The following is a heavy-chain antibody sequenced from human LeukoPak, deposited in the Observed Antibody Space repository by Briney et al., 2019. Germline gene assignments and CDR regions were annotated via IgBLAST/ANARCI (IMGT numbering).Heavy chain of an antibody. V-gene: IGHV4-34*01. D-gene: IGHD3-10*01. Sequence: SETLSLTCAVYGGSFSGYYWSWIRQPPGKGLEWNGEINHSSSTNYNPSLKSHVNISVDTSNNQFSLKLSSVTAADTAVYYCARGARSTMVRGHEGGVYGMDVWGKGTTVTVSS. CDR3: ARGARSTMVRGHEGGVYGMDV. CDR1: GGSFSGYY. J-gene: IGHJ6*04. CDR2: INHSSST.